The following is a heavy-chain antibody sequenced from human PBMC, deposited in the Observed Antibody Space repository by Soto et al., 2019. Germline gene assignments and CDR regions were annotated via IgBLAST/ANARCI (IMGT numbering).Heavy chain of an antibody. CDR3: ARHYYYDSSGYTTWYYYGMDV. Sequence: PGESLKISCNGSGYIFTSYWVSWVRQMPGKGLEWMGRIDPSDSYTNYSPSFQGHVTISADKSISTAYLQWSSLKASDTAMYYCARHYYYDSSGYTTWYYYGMDVWGQGTRVPSP. V-gene: IGHV5-10-1*01. CDR1: GYIFTSYW. J-gene: IGHJ6*02. CDR2: IDPSDSYT. D-gene: IGHD3-22*01.